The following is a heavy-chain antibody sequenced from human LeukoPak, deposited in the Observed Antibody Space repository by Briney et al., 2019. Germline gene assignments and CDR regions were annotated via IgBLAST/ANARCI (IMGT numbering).Heavy chain of an antibody. J-gene: IGHJ3*02. V-gene: IGHV4-30-4*07. CDR1: GGSISSGGYS. CDR3: ARAPLTSSWIDAFDI. CDR2: FYYSGST. Sequence: SETLSLTCAVSGGSISSGGYSWSWIRQPPGKGLEWIGNFYYSGSTYYNPSLKSRVTISVDTSKNQFSLKLSSVTAADTAVYYCARAPLTSSWIDAFDIWGQGTMVTVSS. D-gene: IGHD6-13*01.